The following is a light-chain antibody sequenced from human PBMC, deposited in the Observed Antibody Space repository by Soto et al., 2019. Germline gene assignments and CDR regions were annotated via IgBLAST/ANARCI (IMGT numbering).Light chain of an antibody. CDR1: SSDVGGYNY. CDR3: SSYGGSNNYV. J-gene: IGLJ1*01. Sequence: QSVLTQPPSASGSPGQSVTISCTGSSSDVGGYNYVSWYQQHPGKAPKLMIYEVIKRPSGVPDRFSGSKSGNTASLTVSGLQAEDEADYYCSSYGGSNNYVLGTGTQLTVL. CDR2: EVI. V-gene: IGLV2-8*01.